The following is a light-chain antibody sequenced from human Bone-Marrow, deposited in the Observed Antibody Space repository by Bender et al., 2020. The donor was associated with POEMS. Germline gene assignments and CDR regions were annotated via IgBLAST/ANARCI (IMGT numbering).Light chain of an antibody. Sequence: QSALTQPASVSGSPGQSITISCTGTSSDVGAYNFVSWYQQHPGKVPKLMIFEVSERPSGVPDRFSGSKSGNTASLTVSGLQAEDEATYYCASYAGGNVVFGTGTKVTVL. V-gene: IGLV2-8*01. J-gene: IGLJ1*01. CDR2: EVS. CDR1: SSDVGAYNF. CDR3: ASYAGGNVV.